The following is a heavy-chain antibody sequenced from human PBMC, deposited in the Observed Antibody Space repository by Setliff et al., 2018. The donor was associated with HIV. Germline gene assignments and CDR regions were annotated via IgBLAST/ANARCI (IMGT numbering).Heavy chain of an antibody. CDR1: GFTFSSYG. CDR2: ISGSGGST. J-gene: IGHJ4*02. Sequence: QPSETLSLSCAASGFTFSSYGMHWVRQAPGKGLECVAVISGSGGSTYYADSVKGRFVISREKSKSTLYLQMNSLRADDTAVYFCARGLDFWGQGTLVTVSS. V-gene: IGHV3-23*01. CDR3: ARGLDF.